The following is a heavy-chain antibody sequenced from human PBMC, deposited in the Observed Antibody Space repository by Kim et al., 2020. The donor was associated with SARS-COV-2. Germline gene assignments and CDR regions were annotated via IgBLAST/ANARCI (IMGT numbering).Heavy chain of an antibody. CDR2: IYPGDSDT. CDR3: ARQVGVWFGELLGGY. Sequence: GESLKISCKGSGYSFTSYWIGWVRQMPGKGLEWMGIIYPGDSDTRYSPSFQGQVTISADKSISTAYLQWSSLKASDTAMYYCARQVGVWFGELLGGYWGQGTLVTVSS. V-gene: IGHV5-51*01. D-gene: IGHD3-10*01. J-gene: IGHJ4*02. CDR1: GYSFTSYW.